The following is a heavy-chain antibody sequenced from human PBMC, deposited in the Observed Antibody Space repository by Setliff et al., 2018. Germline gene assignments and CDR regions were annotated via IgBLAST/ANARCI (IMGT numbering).Heavy chain of an antibody. CDR1: GFTFSNAW. Sequence: GSLRLSCAASGFTFSNAWMNWVRQAPGQGLEWVGRIKSKTNGGTTDYAAPVKGRFTISRDDSKNTVYLQMSSLRVEDTALYYCAKSSGSSSSTNLEYLGPGTLVTVSS. V-gene: IGHV3-15*07. CDR2: IKSKTNGGTT. J-gene: IGHJ4*02. CDR3: AKSSGSSSSTNLEY. D-gene: IGHD6-6*01.